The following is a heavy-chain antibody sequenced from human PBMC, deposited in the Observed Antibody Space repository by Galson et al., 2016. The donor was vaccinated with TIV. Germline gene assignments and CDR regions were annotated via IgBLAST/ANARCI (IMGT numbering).Heavy chain of an antibody. J-gene: IGHJ4*02. D-gene: IGHD3-22*01. CDR1: GFSLDSDGMC. V-gene: IGHV2-70*11. Sequence: PALVKPTQTLTLTCTFSGFSLDSDGMCVNWIRQPPGKALEWLARIDWDDDKSYTSSLKTRLTISKDTSKNQVVLTMTNMDPVDTATYYCARISGYYDSSGHYIPRSCDYWGQGTPVTVSS. CDR3: ARISGYYDSSGHYIPRSCDY. CDR2: IDWDDDK.